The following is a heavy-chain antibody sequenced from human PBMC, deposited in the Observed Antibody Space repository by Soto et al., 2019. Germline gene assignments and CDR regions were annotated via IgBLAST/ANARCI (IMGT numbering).Heavy chain of an antibody. CDR1: GRSISSSSYY. CDR3: ARQYSSDLYGMDV. V-gene: IGHV4-39*01. CDR2: IYYSGST. J-gene: IGHJ6*02. D-gene: IGHD6-19*01. Sequence: SETLSLTCTVSGRSISSSSYYWCWIRQPPGKGLEWIGSIYYSGSTYYNPSLKSRVTISVDTSKNQFSLKLSSVTAADTAVYYCARQYSSDLYGMDVWGQGTTDT.